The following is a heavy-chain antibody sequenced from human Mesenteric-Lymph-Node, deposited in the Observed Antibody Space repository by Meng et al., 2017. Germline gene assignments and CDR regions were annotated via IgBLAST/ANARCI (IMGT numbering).Heavy chain of an antibody. CDR3: ARGPTTYFDY. J-gene: IGHJ4*02. Sequence: QVQLPQWGAGLLKPSETLSLTCAVYGGSFSGYYWSWIRQPPGKGLEWIGEINHSGSTNYNPSLKSRVTISVDTSKNQFSLKLSSVTAADTAVYYCARGPTTYFDYWGQGTLVTVSS. V-gene: IGHV4-34*01. D-gene: IGHD4-17*01. CDR2: INHSGST. CDR1: GGSFSGYY.